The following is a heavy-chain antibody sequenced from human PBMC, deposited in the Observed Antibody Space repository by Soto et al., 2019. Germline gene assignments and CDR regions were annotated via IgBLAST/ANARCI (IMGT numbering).Heavy chain of an antibody. CDR1: GGTFSSYA. Sequence: SVKVSCKASGGTFSSYAISWVRQAPGQGLEWMGGIIPIFGTANYAQKFQGRVTITADKSTSTVYMELSSLRSEDTAVYYCARDNAAVAGRGFDYWGQGTLVTVSS. CDR2: IIPIFGTA. D-gene: IGHD6-19*01. CDR3: ARDNAAVAGRGFDY. J-gene: IGHJ4*02. V-gene: IGHV1-69*06.